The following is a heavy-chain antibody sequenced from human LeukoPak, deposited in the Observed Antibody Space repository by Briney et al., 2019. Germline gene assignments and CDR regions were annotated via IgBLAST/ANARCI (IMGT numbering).Heavy chain of an antibody. CDR2: IYYSGST. Sequence: PSETLFLTCTVSGGSISSYYWSWIRQPPGKGLEWIGYIYYSGSTNYNPSLKSRVTISVDTSKNQFSLKLSSVTAADTAVYYCARGVRYYFDYWGQGTLVTVSS. V-gene: IGHV4-59*01. CDR1: GGSISSYY. CDR3: ARGVRYYFDY. D-gene: IGHD4/OR15-4a*01. J-gene: IGHJ4*02.